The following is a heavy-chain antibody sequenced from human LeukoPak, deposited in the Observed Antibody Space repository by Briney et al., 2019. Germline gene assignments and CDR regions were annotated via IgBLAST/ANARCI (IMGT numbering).Heavy chain of an antibody. Sequence: GGSLRLSCAASGFTFSSYWMHWVRQAPGKGLVWVSRIDSDGTTIHYADSVRGRFAISRDNAKNTLYLQMNNLRVEDAAVYFCARPKSPAWAGNALDVWGQGTMVTVSS. V-gene: IGHV3-74*01. J-gene: IGHJ3*01. CDR3: ARPKSPAWAGNALDV. D-gene: IGHD3-16*01. CDR1: GFTFSSYW. CDR2: IDSDGTTI.